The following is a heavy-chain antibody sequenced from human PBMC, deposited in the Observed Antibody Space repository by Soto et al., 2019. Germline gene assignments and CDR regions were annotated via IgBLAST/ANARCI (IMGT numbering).Heavy chain of an antibody. Sequence: SSVKVSCKASGGTFGSDAITWVRQAPGQGLEWVGRIIPIFGTTNYAQNLQGRVTISADKSTLTSYMELHSLTSDDTALYYCARDRTDSGYYTNWLDPWGQGTQVTVSS. V-gene: IGHV1-69*06. J-gene: IGHJ5*02. CDR2: IIPIFGTT. D-gene: IGHD3-22*01. CDR1: GGTFGSDA. CDR3: ARDRTDSGYYTNWLDP.